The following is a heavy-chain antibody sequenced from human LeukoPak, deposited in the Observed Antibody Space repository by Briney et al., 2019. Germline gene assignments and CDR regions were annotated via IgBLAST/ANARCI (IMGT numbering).Heavy chain of an antibody. Sequence: GGSLRLSCAASGFTFSSYAMSWVRQAPGKGLEWVSSISSSSSYIYYADSVKGRFTISRDNAKNSLYLQMNSLRAEDTAVYYCARRRTLIVDNGMDVWGQGTTVTVSS. D-gene: IGHD3-22*01. J-gene: IGHJ6*02. CDR3: ARRRTLIVDNGMDV. CDR1: GFTFSSYA. CDR2: ISSSSSYI. V-gene: IGHV3-21*01.